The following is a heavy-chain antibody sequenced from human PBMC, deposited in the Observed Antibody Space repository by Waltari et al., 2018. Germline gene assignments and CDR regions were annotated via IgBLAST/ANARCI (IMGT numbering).Heavy chain of an antibody. CDR2: IYYSGST. D-gene: IGHD6-13*01. CDR3: SRAGFDQEYSSNWFYFDF. CDR1: GGSISRGGYY. V-gene: IGHV4-30-4*08. J-gene: IGHJ4*02. Sequence: QVQLQESGPGLVKPSQTLSLTCTVSGGSISRGGYYWRWIRQHPGKGLEWIGYIYYSGSTYYNPSLMSRVTISTDTSKNQFSLELTSVTAADTAVYYCSRAGFDQEYSSNWFYFDFWGQGTLVTVSS.